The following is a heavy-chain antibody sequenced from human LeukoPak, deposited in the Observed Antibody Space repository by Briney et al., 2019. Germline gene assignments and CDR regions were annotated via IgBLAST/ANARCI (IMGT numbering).Heavy chain of an antibody. CDR3: AREYYDILYGVYYYGMDV. V-gene: IGHV1-18*01. D-gene: IGHD3-9*01. J-gene: IGHJ6*02. Sequence: ASVKVSCKASGYTFTSYGISWVRQAPGQGLEWMGWISAYNGNTNYAQKLQGRVTMTTDTSTSTAYMELRSLRSDDTAVYYCAREYYDILYGVYYYGMDVWGQGTTVTVSS. CDR2: ISAYNGNT. CDR1: GYTFTSYG.